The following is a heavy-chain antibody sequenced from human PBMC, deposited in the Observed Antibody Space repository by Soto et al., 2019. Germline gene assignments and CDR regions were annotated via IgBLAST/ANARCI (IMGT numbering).Heavy chain of an antibody. V-gene: IGHV3-33*01. J-gene: IGHJ4*02. CDR2: IWHDGSNK. D-gene: IGHD1-26*01. Sequence: QVQLVESGGGVVQPGRSLRLSCAASGFTFNNYGMHWVRQAPGKGLEWVALIWHDGSNKGYADSVKGRFTISRDNSKKKVDLTMNRPGVGDPAVYYRKRGAVKGGLPEYLGQGTQVTVSS. CDR3: KRGAVKGGLPEY. CDR1: GFTFNNYG.